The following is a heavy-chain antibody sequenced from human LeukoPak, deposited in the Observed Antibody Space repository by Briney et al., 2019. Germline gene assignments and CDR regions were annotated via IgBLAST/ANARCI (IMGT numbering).Heavy chain of an antibody. J-gene: IGHJ4*02. CDR1: GGSISSYY. CDR3: ARDGPSGRSDPIFDY. V-gene: IGHV4-4*07. D-gene: IGHD1-26*01. Sequence: SETLSLTCTVSGGSISSYYWSWVRQPAGKGLEWIGHIYTSGSTNYNPSLKSRVTMSVDTSKNQFSLKLSSVTAADTAVYYCARDGPSGRSDPIFDYWGQGTLVTVSS. CDR2: IYTSGST.